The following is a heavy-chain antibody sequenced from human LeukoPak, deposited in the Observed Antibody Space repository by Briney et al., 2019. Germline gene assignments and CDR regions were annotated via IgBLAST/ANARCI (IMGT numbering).Heavy chain of an antibody. V-gene: IGHV3-33*01. J-gene: IGHJ3*02. D-gene: IGHD1-26*01. CDR3: ARALGPRGAFDI. CDR2: IWYDGSNK. CDR1: GFTFSSYG. Sequence: PGGSLRLSCAASGFTFSSYGMHWVRQAPGEGLEWVAVIWYDGSNKYYADSVKGRFTISRDNSKNTLYLQMNSLRAEDTAVYYCARALGPRGAFDIWGQGTMVTVSS.